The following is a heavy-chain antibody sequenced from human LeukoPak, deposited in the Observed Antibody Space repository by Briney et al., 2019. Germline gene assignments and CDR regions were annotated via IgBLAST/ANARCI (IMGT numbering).Heavy chain of an antibody. J-gene: IGHJ4*02. V-gene: IGHV1-18*01. Sequence: GASVKVSCKASGYTFTSYGISWVRQAPGQGLEWMGWISAYNGNTNYAQKLQGRVTMTTDTSTSTAYMELRSLRSDDTAVYYCARDGRYFDWLLPYFDYWGQGTLVTVSS. CDR2: ISAYNGNT. D-gene: IGHD3-9*01. CDR1: GYTFTSYG. CDR3: ARDGRYFDWLLPYFDY.